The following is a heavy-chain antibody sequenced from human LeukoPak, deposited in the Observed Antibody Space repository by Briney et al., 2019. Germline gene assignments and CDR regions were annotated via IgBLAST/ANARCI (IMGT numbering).Heavy chain of an antibody. Sequence: SETLSLTSAVSLDSTSIVYIWAGIGQPPGKGRDGIGNIIHSGTTNYNPSLKSGVVISVDTSKNQFSLKMSTVPAADPAVYYCARETTRDGGQAFDIWGQGTMVTVSS. CDR1: LDSTSIVYI. D-gene: IGHD1-1*01. CDR3: ARETTRDGGQAFDI. V-gene: IGHV4-38-2*02. CDR2: IIHSGTT. J-gene: IGHJ3*02.